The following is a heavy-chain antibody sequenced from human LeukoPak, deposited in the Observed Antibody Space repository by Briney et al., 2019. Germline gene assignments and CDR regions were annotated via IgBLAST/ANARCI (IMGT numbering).Heavy chain of an antibody. CDR1: GFTLSNYP. J-gene: IGHJ4*02. D-gene: IGHD6-25*01. CDR2: IGEEKSGSWT. CDR3: AKAGVISGWDY. Sequence: HPGGSLRLSCAASGFTLSNYPMGWVRQAPVKGLEWLSAIGEEKSGSWTKSADSVKGRFTISRDNSENTRYLQMDSLTVEDTAVYYCAKAGVISGWDYWGQGVLVTVSS. V-gene: IGHV3-23*01.